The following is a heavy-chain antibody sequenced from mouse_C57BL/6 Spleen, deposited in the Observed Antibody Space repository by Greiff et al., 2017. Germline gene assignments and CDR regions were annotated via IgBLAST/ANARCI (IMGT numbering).Heavy chain of an antibody. CDR1: GYTFTSYW. D-gene: IGHD2-3*01. CDR2: IHPNSGST. J-gene: IGHJ4*01. CDR3: ARRTYDGYYGEAMDY. Sequence: QVQLQQPGAELVKPGASVKLSCKASGYTFTSYWMHWVKQRPGQGLEWIGMIHPNSGSTNYNEKFKSKATLTVDKSSSTAYMQLSSLTSEDSAVYYCARRTYDGYYGEAMDYWGQGTSVTVSS. V-gene: IGHV1-64*01.